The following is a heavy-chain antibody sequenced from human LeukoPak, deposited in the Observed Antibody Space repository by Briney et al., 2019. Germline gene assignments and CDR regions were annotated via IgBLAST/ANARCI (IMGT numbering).Heavy chain of an antibody. CDR3: ARVPLTGSLDY. V-gene: IGHV4-59*12. CDR2: IYHSGST. Sequence: SETLSLTCTVSGGSISNFYWSWIRQPPGKGLEWIGYIYHSGSTYYNPSLKSRVTISVDRSKNQFSLKLSSVTAADTAVYYCARVPLTGSLDYWGQGTLVTVSS. D-gene: IGHD7-27*01. CDR1: GGSISNFY. J-gene: IGHJ4*02.